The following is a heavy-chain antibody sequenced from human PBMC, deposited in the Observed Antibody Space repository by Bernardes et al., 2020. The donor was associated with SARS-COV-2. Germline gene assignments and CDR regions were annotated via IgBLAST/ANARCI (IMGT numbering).Heavy chain of an antibody. J-gene: IGHJ4*02. D-gene: IGHD3-16*01. CDR3: ARDLFWWSAADY. V-gene: IGHV3-23*01. CDR2: VGTDGNT. CDR1: GSILSSHA. Sequence: GGSLRPSCAASGSILSSHAWSWVHQAPGKGLEWVSGVGTDGNTHYTDPVRGRFSISRDISKNILYLQMNSLRGEDTAVYFCARDLFWWSAADYWGQGTLVTVS.